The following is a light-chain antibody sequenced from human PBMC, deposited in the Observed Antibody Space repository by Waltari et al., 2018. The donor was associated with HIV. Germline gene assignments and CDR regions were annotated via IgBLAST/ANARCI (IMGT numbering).Light chain of an antibody. J-gene: IGLJ2*01. CDR1: NLKSQY. CDR3: QAWDSSTVI. V-gene: IGLV3-1*01. CDR2: QDT. Sequence: SYELTQPPSVSVSPRQTTSIPCHGPNLKSQYVCWYQQKPAQPPVLVIYQDTKRPSGIPERFSGSSSGNTATLTISGTQAVDEGDYYCQAWDSSTVIFGRGTKLTVL.